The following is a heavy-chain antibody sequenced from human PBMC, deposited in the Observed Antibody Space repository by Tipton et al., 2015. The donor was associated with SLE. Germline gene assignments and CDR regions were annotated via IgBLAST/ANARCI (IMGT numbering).Heavy chain of an antibody. V-gene: IGHV4-31*03. CDR2: IYYTGTT. Sequence: TLSLTCTVSGVSINSGAYYWSWIRQHPGKGLEWIGCIYYTGTTYYNPSLKSRITISLDTSRNQFSLQLTSVTAADTAVYYCATAVSMLQGDLRDYFDYWGQGTLVTASS. CDR3: ATAVSMLQGDLRDYFDY. D-gene: IGHD3-10*01. CDR1: GVSINSGAYY. J-gene: IGHJ4*02.